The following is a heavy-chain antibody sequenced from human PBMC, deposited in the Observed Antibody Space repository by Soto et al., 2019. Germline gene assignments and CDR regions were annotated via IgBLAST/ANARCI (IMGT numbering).Heavy chain of an antibody. CDR1: GFTFSSYW. CDR3: SRGVVGLVDTWFDP. V-gene: IGHV3-74*01. D-gene: IGHD1-26*01. Sequence: EVQLVESGGGLVQPGGSLRLSCAASGFTFSSYWMHWVRQTPGKGLVWVSRINSDGSSTNYADSVKGRFTISRDNAKDTLYLQMSSLRAEDTAVYYCSRGVVGLVDTWFDPWGQGTLVTVSS. J-gene: IGHJ5*02. CDR2: INSDGSST.